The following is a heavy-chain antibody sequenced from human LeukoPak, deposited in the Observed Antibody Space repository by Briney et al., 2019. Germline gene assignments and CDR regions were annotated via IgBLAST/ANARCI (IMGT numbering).Heavy chain of an antibody. CDR2: IKQDGSDK. CDR1: GFTFGNYW. Sequence: GGSLRLSCAASGFTFGNYWMSWVRQAPGKGLEWVDNIKQDGSDKYYVDSVTGRFTISRDNAKNSLYLQMNSLRAEDTAVYYCARWATSFDLWGQGTLVTVSS. CDR3: ARWATSFDL. V-gene: IGHV3-7*01. J-gene: IGHJ4*02. D-gene: IGHD6-6*01.